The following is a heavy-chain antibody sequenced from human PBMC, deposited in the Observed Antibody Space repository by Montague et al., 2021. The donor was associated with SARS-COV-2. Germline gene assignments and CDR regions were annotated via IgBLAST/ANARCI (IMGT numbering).Heavy chain of an antibody. D-gene: IGHD2-21*02. CDR1: GDSVSSNIAT. Sequence: CAISGDSVSSNIATWNWIRQSPSRGLEWLGRTYYRSKWYNDYAVSVKSRVITNPDTSNNRISLQLNSVTPEDTAVYYCARAYCGGDCYFYWYFDLWGRGTLITVSS. CDR2: TYYRSKWYN. J-gene: IGHJ2*01. CDR3: ARAYCGGDCYFYWYFDL. V-gene: IGHV6-1*01.